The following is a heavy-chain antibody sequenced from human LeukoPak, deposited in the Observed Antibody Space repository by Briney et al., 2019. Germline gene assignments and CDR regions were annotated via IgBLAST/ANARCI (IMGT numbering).Heavy chain of an antibody. Sequence: GGSLRLSCAASGFTFSNYAMSWFRQAPGKGLEWVSTIGRSGVDTYYADSVKGRFTISKDSSRNTLQMNSLRAEDTAIYYCVRHSGGVYGSTDSWGQGTLVTVSS. D-gene: IGHD1-1*01. CDR3: VRHSGGVYGSTDS. CDR1: GFTFSNYA. CDR2: IGRSGVDT. V-gene: IGHV3-23*01. J-gene: IGHJ4*02.